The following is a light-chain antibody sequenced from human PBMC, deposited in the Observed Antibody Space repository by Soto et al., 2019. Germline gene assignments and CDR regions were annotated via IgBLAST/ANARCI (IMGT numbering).Light chain of an antibody. Sequence: DVHMTQSPSTLSASVGDRVAITCRPGDNIGTWVAWYQQTPGEGPKLLIYKPSKFESGDRSRFSGYGSGTAFTLSIVSLQADDSATYYCQHYNSYSRTFGQGTKVDIK. V-gene: IGKV1-5*03. CDR2: KPS. CDR1: DNIGTW. J-gene: IGKJ1*01. CDR3: QHYNSYSRT.